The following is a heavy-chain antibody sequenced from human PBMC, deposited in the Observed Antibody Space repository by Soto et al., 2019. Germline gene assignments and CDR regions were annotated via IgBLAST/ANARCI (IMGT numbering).Heavy chain of an antibody. J-gene: IGHJ4*02. CDR3: AKDEGAEDDILTGYPLFDY. CDR2: ISYDGSAK. CDR1: GFNFRSYG. D-gene: IGHD3-9*01. V-gene: IGHV3-30*18. Sequence: QVQLVESGGGVVQPGRSLRLSCAASGFNFRSYGMHWVRQAPAKGLEWVAVISYDGSAKWYVDSVKGRFTISRDTSKNIIYLQMNSLRAEDTAVYYCAKDEGAEDDILTGYPLFDYRGQGILVTVSS.